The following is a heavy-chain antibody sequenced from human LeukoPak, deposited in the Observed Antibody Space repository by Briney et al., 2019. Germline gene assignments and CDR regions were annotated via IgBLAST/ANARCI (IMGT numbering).Heavy chain of an antibody. CDR2: ISGSGGST. D-gene: IGHD6-13*01. CDR3: ASYSSSRSVGSLDY. V-gene: IGHV3-23*01. J-gene: IGHJ4*02. Sequence: GGSLRLSCAASGFTFSSYAISWVRQAPGKGLEWVSAISGSGGSTYYADSVKGRFTISRDNSKNTLYLQMNSLRAEDTAVYYCASYSSSRSVGSLDYWGQGTLVTVSS. CDR1: GFTFSSYA.